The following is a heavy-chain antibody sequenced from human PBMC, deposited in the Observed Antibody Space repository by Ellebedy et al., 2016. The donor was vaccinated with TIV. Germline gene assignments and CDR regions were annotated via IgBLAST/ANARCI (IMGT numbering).Heavy chain of an antibody. J-gene: IGHJ5*02. Sequence: PGGSLRLSCAASGLNFRSYWMTWVRQAPGKGLEWVAKIRQEGDEIYYVESVKGRFTISRDNAKNSLFLQMNRLRVEDTAVYYCARRASYGDYAVQVNPWFDPWGQGTLVTVSS. CDR2: IRQEGDEI. CDR1: GLNFRSYW. D-gene: IGHD4-17*01. V-gene: IGHV3-7*01. CDR3: ARRASYGDYAVQVNPWFDP.